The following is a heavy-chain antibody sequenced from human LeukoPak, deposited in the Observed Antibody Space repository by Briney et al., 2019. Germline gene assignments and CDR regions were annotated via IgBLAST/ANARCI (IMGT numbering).Heavy chain of an antibody. J-gene: IGHJ6*03. CDR1: GFTFSSYS. V-gene: IGHV3-21*01. Sequence: PGGSLRPSCAASGFTFSSYSMNWVRQAPGKGLEWVSSISSSSSYIYYADSVKGRFTISRDNAKNSLYLQMNSLRAEDTAVYYCARDPGYCSGGSCQYYYYYYMDVWGKGTTVTVSS. CDR3: ARDPGYCSGGSCQYYYYYYMDV. CDR2: ISSSSSYI. D-gene: IGHD2-15*01.